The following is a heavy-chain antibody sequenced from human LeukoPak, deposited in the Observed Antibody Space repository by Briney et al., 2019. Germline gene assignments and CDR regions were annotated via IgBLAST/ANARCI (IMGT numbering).Heavy chain of an antibody. CDR2: TYSGGST. J-gene: IGHJ4*02. CDR1: GFTVSSNY. V-gene: IGHV3-53*01. D-gene: IGHD3-22*01. Sequence: GGSLRLSCAASGFTVSSNYMSWVRQAPGTGLEWVSVTYSGGSTYYADTVKGRLTISRDNSKNTLYLQMNSLRAEDTAVYSCVRNQQYYYDSSGSDWGQGTLVTVSS. CDR3: VRNQQYYYDSSGSD.